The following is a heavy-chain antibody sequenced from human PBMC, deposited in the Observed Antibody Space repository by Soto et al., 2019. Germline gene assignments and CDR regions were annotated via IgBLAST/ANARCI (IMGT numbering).Heavy chain of an antibody. J-gene: IGHJ4*02. CDR2: ISYDGSNK. Sequence: PVGSLRLSCAASGFTFSSYAMHWVRQAPGKGLEWVAVISYDGSNKYYADSVKGRFTISRDNSKNTLYLQMNSLRAEDTAVYYCAKWLPPGWGQGTLVTVSS. D-gene: IGHD3-22*01. CDR3: AKWLPPG. CDR1: GFTFSSYA. V-gene: IGHV3-30-3*01.